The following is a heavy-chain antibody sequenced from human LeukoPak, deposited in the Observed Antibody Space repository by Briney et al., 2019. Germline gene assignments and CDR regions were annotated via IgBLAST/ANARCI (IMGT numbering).Heavy chain of an antibody. CDR1: GFSFSSYA. V-gene: IGHV3-23*01. Sequence: GGSLRLSCEASGFSFSSYAMSWVRQAPGKGLEWVSAISGSGGSTYYADSVKGRFTIPRDNSKNTLYLQMNSLRAEDTAVYYCAKISPYYYGMDVWGQGTTVTVSS. CDR3: AKISPYYYGMDV. CDR2: ISGSGGST. J-gene: IGHJ6*02.